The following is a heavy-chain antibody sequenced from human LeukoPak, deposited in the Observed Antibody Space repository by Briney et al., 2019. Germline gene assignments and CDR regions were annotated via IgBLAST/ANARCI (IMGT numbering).Heavy chain of an antibody. J-gene: IGHJ6*03. D-gene: IGHD1-26*01. CDR3: ARGNSGSYGFFVGYYYYMDV. CDR2: INPNSGGT. CDR1: GYTFINYY. V-gene: IGHV1-2*02. Sequence: VASVKVSCKASGYTFINYYMHWVRQAPGQGLEWMGWINPNSGGTNYAQKFQGRVTMTRDTSISTAYMELSRLRSDDTAVYYCARGNSGSYGFFVGYYYYMDVWGKGTTVTISS.